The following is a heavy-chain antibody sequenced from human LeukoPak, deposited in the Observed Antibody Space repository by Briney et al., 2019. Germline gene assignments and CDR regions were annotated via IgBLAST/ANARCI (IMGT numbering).Heavy chain of an antibody. CDR2: ISSSSSYI. V-gene: IGHV3-21*01. J-gene: IGHJ4*02. CDR3: ARDIYCTNTVCYFDS. D-gene: IGHD2-8*01. Sequence: GGSLRLSCAASGFTFSSYSMNWVRQAPGKRLEWVSSISSSSSYIYYADSVKGRFTISRDNAENSLYLQMNSLRAEDTAVYYCARDIYCTNTVCYFDSWGRGTLVTVSS. CDR1: GFTFSSYS.